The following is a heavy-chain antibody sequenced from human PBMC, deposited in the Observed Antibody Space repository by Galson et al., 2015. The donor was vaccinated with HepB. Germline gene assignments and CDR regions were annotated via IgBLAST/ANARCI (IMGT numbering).Heavy chain of an antibody. CDR2: IKQDGSGK. J-gene: IGHJ4*02. CDR3: ARLLTSWPYSYFDY. CDR1: RFTFSSSW. V-gene: IGHV3-7*01. Sequence: SLRLSCAASRFTFSSSWMSWVRQAPGKGLEWVANIKQDGSGKYYVDSVKGRFTISRDNAKNSLYLQMNSLRAEDTAVYYCARLLTSWPYSYFDYWGQGTLVTVSS. D-gene: IGHD3-9*01.